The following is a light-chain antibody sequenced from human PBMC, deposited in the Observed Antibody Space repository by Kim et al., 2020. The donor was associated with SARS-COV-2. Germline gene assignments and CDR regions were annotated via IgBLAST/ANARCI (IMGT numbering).Light chain of an antibody. CDR3: CAYAGSYILL. V-gene: IGLV2-11*01. CDR1: NEDIGGHNY. J-gene: IGLJ2*01. Sequence: GQQDAIPCTATNEDIGGHNYVSWYQHHPGKAPKLMIYAVTKRPSGVPDRFSGSKSGNTASLTISGLQAEDEADYYCCAYAGSYILLFGGGTQLTVL. CDR2: AVT.